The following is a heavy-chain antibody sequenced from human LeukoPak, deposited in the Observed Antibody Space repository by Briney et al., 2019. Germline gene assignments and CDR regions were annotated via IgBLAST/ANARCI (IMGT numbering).Heavy chain of an antibody. CDR3: ARIAPYCSGGSCYSGPDY. D-gene: IGHD2-15*01. CDR2: INPNSGGT. CDR1: GYTFTVYY. Sequence: GASVTVSCKSSGYTFTVYYMHWVRQAPGPGLEWMGWINPNSGGTTYAQKFQGRVTMTRDTSIITAYMELSRLRSDDTAVYYCARIAPYCSGGSCYSGPDYWGQGTLVTVSS. V-gene: IGHV1-2*02. J-gene: IGHJ4*02.